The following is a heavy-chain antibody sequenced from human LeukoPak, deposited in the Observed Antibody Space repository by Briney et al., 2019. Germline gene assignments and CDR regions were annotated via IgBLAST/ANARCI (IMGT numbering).Heavy chain of an antibody. J-gene: IGHJ4*02. CDR3: ARDLQAKYSSSWSVFDY. V-gene: IGHV3-21*01. Sequence: GGSLRLSCAASGFTFSSYSMNWVRQAPGKGLEWVSSISSSSYIYYADSVKGRFTISRDNAKNSLYLQMNSLRAEDTAVYYCARDLQAKYSSSWSVFDYWGQGTLVTVSS. CDR2: ISSSSYI. CDR1: GFTFSSYS. D-gene: IGHD6-13*01.